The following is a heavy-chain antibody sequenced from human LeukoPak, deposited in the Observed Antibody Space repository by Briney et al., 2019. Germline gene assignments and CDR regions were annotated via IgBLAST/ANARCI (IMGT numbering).Heavy chain of an antibody. J-gene: IGHJ4*02. CDR2: IIGSGGST. D-gene: IGHD2/OR15-2a*01. V-gene: IGHV3-23*01. CDR3: ASGRGNSRIVDY. Sequence: GGSLRLSCGASGFTFSSYAMSWVRQAPGKGLQWVSAIIGSGGSTYSADSVKGRFTISRDNSKNTLYLQMNSLRAEDTAVYYCASGRGNSRIVDYWGQGTLVTVSS. CDR1: GFTFSSYA.